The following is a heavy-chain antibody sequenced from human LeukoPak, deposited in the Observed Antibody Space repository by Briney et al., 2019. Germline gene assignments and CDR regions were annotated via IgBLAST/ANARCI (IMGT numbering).Heavy chain of an antibody. V-gene: IGHV3-11*01. CDR2: ISSSGSTI. D-gene: IGHD6-6*01. J-gene: IGHJ4*02. CDR3: ARDLEYSTYALFDY. Sequence: KTGGSLRLSCATSGFTFSDYYMSWVRQAPGKGLEWVSYISSSGSTIYYADSVKGRFTISRDNAKNSLYLQMNSLRAEDTAVYYCARDLEYSTYALFDYWGQGTLVTVSS. CDR1: GFTFSDYY.